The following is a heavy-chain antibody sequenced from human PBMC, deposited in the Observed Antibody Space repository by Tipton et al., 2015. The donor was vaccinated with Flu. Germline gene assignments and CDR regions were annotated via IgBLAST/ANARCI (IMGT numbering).Heavy chain of an antibody. CDR3: ARDLKWSSAYYNPFGY. D-gene: IGHD3-22*01. V-gene: IGHV4-59*01. J-gene: IGHJ4*02. CDR1: GDSISSYY. CDR2: MYYSGST. Sequence: TLSLTCTVSGDSISSYYWSWIRQPPGKGLEWIGYMYYSGSTKYNPSLKSRVTISIDTSKNQFSLKLTSVTAAGTAVYYCARDLKWSSAYYNPFGYWGQGTLVTVSS.